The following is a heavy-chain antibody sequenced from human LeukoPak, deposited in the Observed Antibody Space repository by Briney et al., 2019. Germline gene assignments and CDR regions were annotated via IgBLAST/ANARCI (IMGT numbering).Heavy chain of an antibody. D-gene: IGHD2-15*01. J-gene: IGHJ4*02. CDR1: XGSVRGYY. CDR3: ARFRYCTSDSSCYYDFDY. Sequence: SEXXSLXCTVSXGSVRGYYWNXXRXPPXXXXXXIGFXHYSGRTNYNPSLKSRVTMSVDTSKNQFSLMLSSMTAADTAVYYCARFRYCTSDSSCYYDFDYWGQGTLVTVSS. V-gene: IGHV4-59*02. CDR2: XHYSGRT.